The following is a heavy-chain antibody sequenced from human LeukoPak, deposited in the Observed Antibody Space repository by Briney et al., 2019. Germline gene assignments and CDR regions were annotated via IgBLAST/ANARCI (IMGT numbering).Heavy chain of an antibody. CDR2: INQDASEI. CDR1: GFTFSTYW. V-gene: IGHV3-7*01. CDR3: VTDRDNSDWQKRFDS. J-gene: IGHJ4*02. D-gene: IGHD2-21*02. Sequence: GGSLRLSCAVSGFTFSTYWMNWYRQAPGKGLEWVGNINQDASEINYVDSVRGRFTISRDNAKNSLHLQMNSLRAEDTAVYYCVTDRDNSDWQKRFDSWGQGTLVTVSS.